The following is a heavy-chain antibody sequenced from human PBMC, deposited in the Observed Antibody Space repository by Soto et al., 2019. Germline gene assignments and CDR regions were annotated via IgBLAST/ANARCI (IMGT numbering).Heavy chain of an antibody. J-gene: IGHJ4*02. CDR2: ISGSGGDT. CDR1: GFTFSSYA. V-gene: IGHV3-23*01. Sequence: GGSLRLSCAASGFTFSSYAMSWVRQAPGKGLEWVSGISGSGGDTYYADSVKGRFTVSRDNSKNTLYLQMNSLRAEDTAVYYCAKDSKKQNYYDSSAYSLFDYWGQGTLVTV. D-gene: IGHD3-22*01. CDR3: AKDSKKQNYYDSSAYSLFDY.